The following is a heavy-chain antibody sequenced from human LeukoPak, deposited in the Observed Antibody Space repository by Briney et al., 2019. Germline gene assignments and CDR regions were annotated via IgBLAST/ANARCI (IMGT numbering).Heavy chain of an antibody. CDR2: IYYSGST. D-gene: IGHD3-10*01. V-gene: IGHV4-39*07. Sequence: SETLSLTCTVSGGSISSSSYYWGWIRQPPGKGLEWIGSIYYSGSTYYNPSLKSRVTISVDTSKNQFSLKLSSVTAADTAVYYCARGKSVLWFGELFSNNWFDPWGQGTLVTVSS. CDR3: ARGKSVLWFGELFSNNWFDP. J-gene: IGHJ5*02. CDR1: GGSISSSSYY.